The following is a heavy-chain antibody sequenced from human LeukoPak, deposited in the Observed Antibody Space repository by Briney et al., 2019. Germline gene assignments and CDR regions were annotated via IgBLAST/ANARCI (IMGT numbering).Heavy chain of an antibody. CDR3: ARGVGATTDDAFDI. V-gene: IGHV4-59*08. CDR1: GGSISSYY. Sequence: SETLSLTCTVSGGSISSYYWSWIRQPPGKGLEWIGFIYNSGTTNYNPSLKSRVTISVDTSKNQFSLKLSSVTAADTAVYYCARGVGATTDDAFDIWGQGTMVTVSS. CDR2: IYNSGTT. D-gene: IGHD1-26*01. J-gene: IGHJ3*02.